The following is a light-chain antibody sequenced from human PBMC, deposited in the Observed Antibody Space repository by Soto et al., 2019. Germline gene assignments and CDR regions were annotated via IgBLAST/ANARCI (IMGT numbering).Light chain of an antibody. Sequence: QSALTQPRSVSGSPGQSVTVSCTGTSNDVGASDYVSWYQHHPGKAPKAIIYEVKNRPSGVSSRFSGSKSANTASLTISGLQAEDEADYYCSSFTTSTTLYVFGTGTKVTVL. CDR3: SSFTTSTTLYV. V-gene: IGLV2-14*01. J-gene: IGLJ1*01. CDR1: SNDVGASDY. CDR2: EVK.